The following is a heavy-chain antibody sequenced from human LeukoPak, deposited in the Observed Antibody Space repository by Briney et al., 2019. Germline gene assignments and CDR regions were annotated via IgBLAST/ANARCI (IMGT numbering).Heavy chain of an antibody. Sequence: PGGSLRLSCAASGSTFSSYWMNWVRQAPGKGLERVANIKQDGSEKNYVDSVKGRFTISRDNAKSSLFLQMNDLRAEDTAVYYCAKGGRGNGEVYWGQGTLVTVSS. CDR2: IKQDGSEK. CDR3: AKGGRGNGEVY. CDR1: GSTFSSYW. V-gene: IGHV3-7*01. D-gene: IGHD2-8*01. J-gene: IGHJ4*02.